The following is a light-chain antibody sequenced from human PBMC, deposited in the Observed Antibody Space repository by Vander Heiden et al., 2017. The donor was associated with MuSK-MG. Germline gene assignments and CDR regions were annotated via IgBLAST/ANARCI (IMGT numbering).Light chain of an antibody. CDR2: ENN. CDR3: GTWDNSLSATRL. J-gene: IGLJ2*01. Sequence: QSVLTQPPSVSAAPGQKVTISCSGGSSDIGVNYVSWYQQLPGTAPKLLIYENNKRPSGSPDRFSGSKSGTSATLGITGLQTGDEADYYCGTWDNSLSATRLFGGGTKVTVL. V-gene: IGLV1-51*02. CDR1: SSDIGVNY.